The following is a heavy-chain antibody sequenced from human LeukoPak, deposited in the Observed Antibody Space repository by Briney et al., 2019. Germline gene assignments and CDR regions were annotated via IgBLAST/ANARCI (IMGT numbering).Heavy chain of an antibody. D-gene: IGHD6-13*01. Sequence: PGGSLRLSCVVSGFTFSSYWMSWVRQAPGKGLEWVANIKQDGSEKYYVDSVKGRFTISRDNAKNSLYLQMNSLRAEDTAVYYCARGASSWYEGGPPGLYYYYYYGMDVWGQGTTVTVSS. CDR1: GFTFSSYW. CDR3: ARGASSWYEGGPPGLYYYYYYGMDV. CDR2: IKQDGSEK. V-gene: IGHV3-7*03. J-gene: IGHJ6*02.